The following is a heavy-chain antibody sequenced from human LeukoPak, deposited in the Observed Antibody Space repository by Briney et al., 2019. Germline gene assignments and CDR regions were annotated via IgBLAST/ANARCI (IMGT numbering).Heavy chain of an antibody. CDR2: IYTSGST. CDR1: GGSISSYY. Sequence: PSETLSLTCTVSGGSISSYYWSWIRQPPGKGLEWIGRIYTSGSTNYNPSLKSRVTMSVDTSKNQFSLKLSSVTAADTAVYYCARSAARGYDSSGYYYFDYWGQGTLVTVSS. CDR3: ARSAARGYDSSGYYYFDY. V-gene: IGHV4-4*07. J-gene: IGHJ4*02. D-gene: IGHD3-22*01.